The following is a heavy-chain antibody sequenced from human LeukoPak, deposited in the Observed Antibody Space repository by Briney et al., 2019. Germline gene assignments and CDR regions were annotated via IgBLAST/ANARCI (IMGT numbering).Heavy chain of an antibody. J-gene: IGHJ4*02. D-gene: IGHD2-2*01. V-gene: IGHV4-59*12. CDR3: ARGRNIVVVPAAPKRYFDY. CDR2: IYYSGNT. Sequence: PSETLSLTCTVSGGSISSYYWTWIRQPPGKGLEWIGYIYYSGNTNYNPSLKSRVTISVDTSKNQFSLKLSSVTAADTAVYYCARGRNIVVVPAAPKRYFDYWGQGTLVTVSS. CDR1: GGSISSYY.